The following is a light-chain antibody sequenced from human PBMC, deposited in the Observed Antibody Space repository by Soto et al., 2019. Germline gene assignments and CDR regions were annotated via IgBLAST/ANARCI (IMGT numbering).Light chain of an antibody. CDR3: SSYGGYNNVV. J-gene: IGLJ1*01. CDR1: SSDGGGYNY. V-gene: IGLV2-8*01. Sequence: QSVLTQPPSASGSPGQSVTISRTGTSSDGGGYNYVSWFQQHPGKAPKLIIHEVNQRPSGVPDRFSGSKSGNTASLTVSGLQAEDEGTYYCSSYGGYNNVVFGTGTKVTVL. CDR2: EVN.